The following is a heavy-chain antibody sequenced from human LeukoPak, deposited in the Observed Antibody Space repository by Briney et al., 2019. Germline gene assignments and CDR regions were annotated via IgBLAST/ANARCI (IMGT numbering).Heavy chain of an antibody. CDR2: IYTSGST. V-gene: IGHV4-4*07. D-gene: IGHD6-19*01. CDR1: SGSISSYY. J-gene: IGHJ5*02. CDR3: ARDWNAGSRWFLWFDP. Sequence: PSETLSLTCTVSSGSISSYYWSWIRRPAGKGLEWIGRIYTSGSTDYNSSLKSRVAMSLDTSKNQFSLKLRSMTAADTAVYYCARDWNAGSRWFLWFDPWGQGTLVTVSS.